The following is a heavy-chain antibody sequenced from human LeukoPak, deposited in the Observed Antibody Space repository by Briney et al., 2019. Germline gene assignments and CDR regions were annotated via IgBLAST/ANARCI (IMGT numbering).Heavy chain of an antibody. D-gene: IGHD5-18*01. V-gene: IGHV1-2*02. Sequence: SVTVSCKSSGYTFTGYYMHAVRQAPGQGGEGMGGINPNSGGTKFAQKLQGRVTITKDTSISTAYMLLSRLRSDDTAVYYCARTAAMANYYYYFMDVWGKGTTVTVSS. CDR2: INPNSGGT. CDR1: GYTFTGYY. J-gene: IGHJ6*03. CDR3: ARTAAMANYYYYFMDV.